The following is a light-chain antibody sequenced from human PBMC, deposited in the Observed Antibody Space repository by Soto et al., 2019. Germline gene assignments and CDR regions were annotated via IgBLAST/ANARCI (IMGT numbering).Light chain of an antibody. CDR2: EVS. CDR1: SSDVGAYNY. J-gene: IGLJ1*01. Sequence: QSALTQPASVSGSPGQLVAISCSGTSSDVGAYNYVSWYQQHPGKAPKLLLSEVSNRPSGVSDRFFGSKSGNTASLTISGLQAEGEADYYCSSLTTRFTYVFGTGTKVTVL. CDR3: SSLTTRFTYV. V-gene: IGLV2-14*01.